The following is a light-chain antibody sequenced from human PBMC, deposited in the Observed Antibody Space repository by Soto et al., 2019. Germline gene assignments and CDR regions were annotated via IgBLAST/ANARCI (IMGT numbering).Light chain of an antibody. Sequence: DIQMTQSPSTLSASVGDRVTITCRASQTIDSWLAWYQQRPGKPPNLLIYKASTLASGVPSRFSGSGSGTEFTLTISSLQPDDFATYYCQQYKTYYRTFGQGTKVDIK. CDR1: QTIDSW. CDR3: QQYKTYYRT. J-gene: IGKJ1*01. V-gene: IGKV1-5*03. CDR2: KAS.